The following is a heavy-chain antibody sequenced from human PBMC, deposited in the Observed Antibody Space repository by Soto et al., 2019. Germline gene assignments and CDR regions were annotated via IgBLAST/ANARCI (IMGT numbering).Heavy chain of an antibody. V-gene: IGHV3-23*01. CDR3: ATPPSADGSGFMFTEYFVQ. CDR1: GFTFSSYA. Sequence: GGSLRLSCAASGFTFSSYAMSWVRQAPGKXLEWVSAISGSGGSTYYADSVKGRFTISRDNSKNTLYLQMNSQRAEYTAVYYCATPPSADGSGFMFTEYFVQGGPGPLVTVSS. D-gene: IGHD3-22*01. CDR2: ISGSGGST. J-gene: IGHJ1*01.